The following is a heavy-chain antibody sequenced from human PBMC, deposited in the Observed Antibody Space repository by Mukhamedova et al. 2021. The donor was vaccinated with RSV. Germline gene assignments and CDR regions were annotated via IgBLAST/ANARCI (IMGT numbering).Heavy chain of an antibody. CDR2: IYPADSDA. J-gene: IGHJ5*02. Sequence: GGGLEWMGIIYPADSDARYSPSFQGQVTISADKSISTAYLQWSSLKASDTAIYYCARLGLRLGQLSKTAGSGWFDPWGQGTLVTVSS. D-gene: IGHD3-16*02. V-gene: IGHV5-51*01. CDR3: ARLGLRLGQLSKTAGSGWFDP.